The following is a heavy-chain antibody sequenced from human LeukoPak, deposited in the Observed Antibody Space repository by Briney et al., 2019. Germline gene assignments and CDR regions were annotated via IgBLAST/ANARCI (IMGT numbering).Heavy chain of an antibody. Sequence: GGSLRLSCAASGFTFSSYWMSWVRQAPGKGLEWVANIKQDGSEKYYVDSVKGRFTISRDNAKNSLYLQMNSLRAEDTAVYYCARSSFVWFGGYYFDYWGQGTLVTVS. CDR3: ARSSFVWFGGYYFDY. J-gene: IGHJ4*02. CDR1: GFTFSSYW. V-gene: IGHV3-7*05. CDR2: IKQDGSEK. D-gene: IGHD3-10*01.